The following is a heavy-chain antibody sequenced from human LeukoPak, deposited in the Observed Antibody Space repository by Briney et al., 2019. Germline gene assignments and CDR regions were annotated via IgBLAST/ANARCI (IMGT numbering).Heavy chain of an antibody. CDR3: ARRSGSYDGFDP. Sequence: GESLKISCKGSGYSFTSYWIGWVRQMPRKGLEWMGIIYHGYSDTRYSTSCQGQVTLSAAQPISPAYLQWSSLQASDTARYYCARRSGSYDGFDPWGQGTLVPVSS. J-gene: IGHJ5*02. CDR2: IYHGYSDT. D-gene: IGHD1-26*01. CDR1: GYSFTSYW. V-gene: IGHV5-51*01.